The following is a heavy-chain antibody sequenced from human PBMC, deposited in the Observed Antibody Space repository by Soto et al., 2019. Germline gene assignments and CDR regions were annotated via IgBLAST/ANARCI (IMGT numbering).Heavy chain of an antibody. Sequence: SETLSLTCAVYGGSFSGYYWSWIRQPPGKGLEWIGEINHSGSTNYNPSLKSRVTISVDTSKNQFSLKLSSVTAADTAVYYCARKSRGYYDFWSGYLHNWFGPWGQGTLVTVSS. J-gene: IGHJ5*02. CDR3: ARKSRGYYDFWSGYLHNWFGP. CDR2: INHSGST. CDR1: GGSFSGYY. V-gene: IGHV4-34*01. D-gene: IGHD3-3*01.